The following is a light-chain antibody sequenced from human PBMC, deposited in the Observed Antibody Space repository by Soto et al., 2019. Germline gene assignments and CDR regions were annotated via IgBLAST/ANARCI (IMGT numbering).Light chain of an antibody. J-gene: IGKJ3*01. V-gene: IGKV1-39*01. CDR2: AAS. Sequence: DIQMTQAPSSLSASVGDRVTITCRASQSISRYVNWYQQKPRKAPRLLIFAASSLQGGVPSRFSGSGSGTDFTITISSLQPEDFATYYCQHTYNTPFTFGPGTKVAIK. CDR3: QHTYNTPFT. CDR1: QSISRY.